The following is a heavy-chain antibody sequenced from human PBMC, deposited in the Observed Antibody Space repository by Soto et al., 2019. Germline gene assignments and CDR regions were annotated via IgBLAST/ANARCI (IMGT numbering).Heavy chain of an antibody. V-gene: IGHV2-5*02. J-gene: IGHJ5*02. D-gene: IGHD3-22*01. CDR3: AHRRSTYYYDSTFAP. CDR2: IYWDDDK. CDR1: GFSLSTSGVG. Sequence: QITLKESGPTLVKPTQTLTLTCTFSGFSLSTSGVGVGWIRQPPGKALEWLALIYWDDDKRYSPSLKSRLTITEEPSQXQVVLTMTNMDPVDTATSYCAHRRSTYYYDSTFAPWGQGTLVTVSS.